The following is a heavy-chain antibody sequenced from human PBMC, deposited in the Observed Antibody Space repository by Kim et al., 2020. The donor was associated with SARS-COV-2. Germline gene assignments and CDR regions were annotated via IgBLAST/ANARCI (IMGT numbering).Heavy chain of an antibody. J-gene: IGHJ3*02. D-gene: IGHD4-17*01. CDR3: AREGDDYGDYAAFDI. Sequence: GESLKISCKGSGYSFTSYWISWVRQMPGKGLEWMGRIDPSDSYTNYSPSFQGHVTISADKSISTAYLQWSSLKASDTAMYYCAREGDDYGDYAAFDIWGQGTMVTVSS. CDR1: GYSFTSYW. CDR2: IDPSDSYT. V-gene: IGHV5-10-1*01.